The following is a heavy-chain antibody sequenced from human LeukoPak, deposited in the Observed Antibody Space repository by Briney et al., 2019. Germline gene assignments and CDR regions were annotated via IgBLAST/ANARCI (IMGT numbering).Heavy chain of an antibody. CDR2: INPSGGST. V-gene: IGHV1-46*01. CDR3: AREGYCSGGSCYSFDY. CDR1: GYTFTSYY. D-gene: IGHD2-15*01. Sequence: ASVKVSYKASGYTFTSYYMHWVRQAPGGGLEWMGIINPSGGSTSYAQKFQGRVTMTRDMSTSTVYMELSSLKSEDTAVYYCAREGYCSGGSCYSFDYWGQGTLVTVSS. J-gene: IGHJ4*02.